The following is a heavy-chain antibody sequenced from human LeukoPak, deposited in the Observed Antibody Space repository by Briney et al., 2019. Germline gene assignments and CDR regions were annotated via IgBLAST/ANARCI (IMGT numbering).Heavy chain of an antibody. J-gene: IGHJ4*02. CDR3: ARKSGYDHLYFDY. Sequence: GGSLRLSCAASGFTFSSHEMNWVRQAPGKGLEWVSYISSSGSTIYYADSVKGRFTISRDNAKNSLYLQMNSLRAEDTAVYYCARKSGYDHLYFDYWGQGTLVTVSS. CDR1: GFTFSSHE. V-gene: IGHV3-48*03. CDR2: ISSSGSTI. D-gene: IGHD5-12*01.